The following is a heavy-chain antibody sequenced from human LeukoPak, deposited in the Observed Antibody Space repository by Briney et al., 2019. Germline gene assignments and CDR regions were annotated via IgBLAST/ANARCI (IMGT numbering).Heavy chain of an antibody. D-gene: IGHD6-19*01. CDR3: ATKEPSPSVWSY. CDR2: IKEDGSEK. J-gene: IGHJ4*02. CDR1: GFTFNREW. Sequence: GGSLRLSCAASGFTFNREWTAWVRQAPGKGLEWVANIKEDGSEKNYVDSVKGRFTISRDNAENSVYLQMNDLRAEDTGVYYCATKEPSPSVWSYWGQGTLVTVSS. V-gene: IGHV3-7*01.